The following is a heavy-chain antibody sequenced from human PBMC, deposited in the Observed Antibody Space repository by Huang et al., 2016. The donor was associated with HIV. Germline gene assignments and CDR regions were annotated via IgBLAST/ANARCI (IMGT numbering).Heavy chain of an antibody. Sequence: EVQLVQSEAEVKKPGESLKISCRGSGYSFTNYWIGWVRQRPGEGLEWRGVIYPADSDTRYSPSFQGQVTFSADKSTRTAYVQWSSLQASDTAIYYCARSEVLVTAVPFDHWGQGTLVTVSS. J-gene: IGHJ4*02. CDR1: GYSFTNYW. D-gene: IGHD2-21*02. CDR2: IYPADSDT. CDR3: ARSEVLVTAVPFDH. V-gene: IGHV5-51*03.